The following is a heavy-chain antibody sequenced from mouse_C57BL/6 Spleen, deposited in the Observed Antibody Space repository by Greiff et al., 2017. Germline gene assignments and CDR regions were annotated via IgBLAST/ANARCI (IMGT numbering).Heavy chain of an antibody. CDR3: ARGGGNYPYWYFDV. V-gene: IGHV1-47*01. Sequence: VQRVESGAELVKPGASVKMSCKASGYTFTTYPIEWMKQNHGKSLEWIGNFHPYNDDTKYNEKFKGKATLTVEKSSSTVYLELSRLTSDDSAVYYCARGGGNYPYWYFDVWGTGTTVTVSS. CDR1: GYTFTTYP. J-gene: IGHJ1*03. D-gene: IGHD2-1*01. CDR2: FHPYNDDT.